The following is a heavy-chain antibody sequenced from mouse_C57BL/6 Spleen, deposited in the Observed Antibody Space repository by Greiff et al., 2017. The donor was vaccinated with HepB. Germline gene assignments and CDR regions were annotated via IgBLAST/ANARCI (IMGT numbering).Heavy chain of an antibody. J-gene: IGHJ2*01. V-gene: IGHV3-6*01. CDR3: ARGGYGSSFFDY. D-gene: IGHD1-1*01. CDR1: GYSITSGYY. CDR2: ISYDGSN. Sequence: DVKLVESGPGLVKPSQSLSLTCSVTGYSITSGYYWNWIRQFPGNKLEWMGYISYDGSNNYNPSLKNRISITRDTSKNQFFLKLNSVTTEDTATYYCARGGYGSSFFDYWGQGTTLTVSS.